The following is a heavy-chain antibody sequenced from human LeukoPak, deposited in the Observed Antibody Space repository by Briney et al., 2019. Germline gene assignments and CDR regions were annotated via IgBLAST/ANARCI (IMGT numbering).Heavy chain of an antibody. CDR1: GFTFSSYA. Sequence: GGSLRLSCAASGFTFSSYAMSWVRQAPGKGLEWVSAISGSGGSTYYADSVKGRFTISRDNSKNTLYLQMNSLRAEDTAVYYCARDLCVGNGCLLLVYYYGMDLWGQGTTVTVSS. D-gene: IGHD2-8*01. V-gene: IGHV3-23*01. CDR3: ARDLCVGNGCLLLVYYYGMDL. J-gene: IGHJ6*02. CDR2: ISGSGGST.